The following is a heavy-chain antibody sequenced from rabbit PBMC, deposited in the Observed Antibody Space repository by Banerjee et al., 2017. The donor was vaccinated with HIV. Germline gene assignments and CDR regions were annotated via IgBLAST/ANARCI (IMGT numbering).Heavy chain of an antibody. J-gene: IGHJ4*01. CDR1: GFSFNSSYY. D-gene: IGHD7-1*01. CDR2: TFVGSGVGT. Sequence: QSLEESGGDLVKPGASLTLTCTASGFSFNSSYYMSWVRQAPGKGLEWIACTFVGSGVGTFYATWAKGRFTISKTSSTTVTLQMTSLTAADTATYFCARDTVDGYAGYDLWGPGTLVTVS. CDR3: ARDTVDGYAGYDL. V-gene: IGHV1S40*01.